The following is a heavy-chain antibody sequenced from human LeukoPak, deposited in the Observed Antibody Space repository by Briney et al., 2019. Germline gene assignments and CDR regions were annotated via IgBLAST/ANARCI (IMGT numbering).Heavy chain of an antibody. J-gene: IGHJ4*02. CDR1: GFTFSSFA. Sequence: GGSLRLSCAGSGFTFSSFAMHWVRQAPGKGLEWVAVISYDGSHKYYADSVKGRFTISRDNSENTLFLQMNSLRVEDSALYYCARGDDGRSLDYWGQGTRVTVSS. CDR3: ARGDDGRSLDY. V-gene: IGHV3-30-3*01. CDR2: ISYDGSHK. D-gene: IGHD1-1*01.